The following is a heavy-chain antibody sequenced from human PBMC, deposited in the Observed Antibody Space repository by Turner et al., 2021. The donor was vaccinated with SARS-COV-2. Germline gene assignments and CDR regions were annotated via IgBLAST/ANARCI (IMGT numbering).Heavy chain of an antibody. J-gene: IGHJ5*02. CDR1: GFTFSSYS. Sequence: EVQLVESGGGLVKPGGSLRLSGAASGFTFSSYSMNWVRQAPGKGLEWVSSISSRSNYIYYADSVKGRVTISRDNAKNSLYLQMNSLRAEDTAVYYGARDCSIPSCEAWGQGTLVTVSS. V-gene: IGHV3-21*01. CDR3: ARDCSIPSCEA. D-gene: IGHD2-2*01. CDR2: ISSRSNYI.